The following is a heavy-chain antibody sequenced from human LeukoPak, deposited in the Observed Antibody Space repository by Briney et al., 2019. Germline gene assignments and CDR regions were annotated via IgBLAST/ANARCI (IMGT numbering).Heavy chain of an antibody. V-gene: IGHV3-20*04. CDR2: INWNGGST. Sequence: GGSLRLSCAASGFTFDDYGMSWVRQAPGKGLEWVSGINWNGGSTGYADSVKGRFTISRDNAKNSLYLQMNSLRSDDTAVYFCARGRVSSSTWYGTYYYYFYMDVWGKGTTVTVSS. CDR3: ARGRVSSSTWYGTYYYYFYMDV. CDR1: GFTFDDYG. D-gene: IGHD6-13*01. J-gene: IGHJ6*03.